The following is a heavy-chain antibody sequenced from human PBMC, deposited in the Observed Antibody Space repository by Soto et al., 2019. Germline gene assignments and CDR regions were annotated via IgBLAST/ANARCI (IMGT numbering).Heavy chain of an antibody. CDR2: IYYSGST. D-gene: IGHD3-9*01. Sequence: QVQLQESGPGLVKPSQTLSLTCTVSGGSISSGDYYWSWIRQPPGKGLEWIGYIYYSGSTYYNPSLKSRVTISVDTSKNPFSLKLSSVTAADTAVYYCARGHDILTGQVGGMDVWGQGTTVTVSS. J-gene: IGHJ6*02. V-gene: IGHV4-30-4*01. CDR3: ARGHDILTGQVGGMDV. CDR1: GGSISSGDYY.